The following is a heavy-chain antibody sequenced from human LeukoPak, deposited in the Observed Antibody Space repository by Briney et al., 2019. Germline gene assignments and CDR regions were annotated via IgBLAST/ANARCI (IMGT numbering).Heavy chain of an antibody. CDR3: AKANSSGWYGALDY. J-gene: IGHJ4*02. D-gene: IGHD6-19*01. CDR1: GFTFSSYG. V-gene: IGHV3-30*02. CDR2: IRYDGSNK. Sequence: GGSLRLSCAASGFTFSSYGMHWVRQAPGKGLEWVAFIRYDGSNKYYADSVKGRFTISRDNSKNTLYLQMNSLRAEDTAVYYCAKANSSGWYGALDYWGLGTLVTVSS.